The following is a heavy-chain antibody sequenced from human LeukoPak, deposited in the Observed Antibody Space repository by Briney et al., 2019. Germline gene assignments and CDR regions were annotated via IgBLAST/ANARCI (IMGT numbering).Heavy chain of an antibody. CDR2: MGYEGIHK. J-gene: IGHJ4*02. Sequence: GGSVRLSCAASGFTFNNFGMHWVRQAPGKGLEWVAFMGYEGIHKYYADSVKGRFTISKDNSKATLYLQMNSLRPEDTAVYYCARDLHGGYSSDYWGQGTLVTVSS. CDR1: GFTFNNFG. CDR3: ARDLHGGYSSDY. D-gene: IGHD4-23*01. V-gene: IGHV3-30*02.